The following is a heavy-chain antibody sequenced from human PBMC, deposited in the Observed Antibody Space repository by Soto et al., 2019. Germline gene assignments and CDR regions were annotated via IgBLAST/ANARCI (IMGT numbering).Heavy chain of an antibody. V-gene: IGHV4-31*03. CDR2: IYYSGST. J-gene: IGHJ3*02. D-gene: IGHD3-10*01. Sequence: PSETLSLTCTVSGGSISSGGYYWSWIRQHPGKGLEWIGYIYYSGSTYYNPSLKSRVTISVDTSKNQFSLKLSSVTAADTAVYYCARDLTYYYGSGSSVDAFDIWGQGTMVTVSS. CDR1: GGSISSGGYY. CDR3: ARDLTYYYGSGSSVDAFDI.